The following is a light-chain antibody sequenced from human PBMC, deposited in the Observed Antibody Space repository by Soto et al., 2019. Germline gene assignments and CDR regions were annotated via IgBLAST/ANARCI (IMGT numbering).Light chain of an antibody. CDR2: GVS. Sequence: EMVLTHSPGTLSLSPGERATLSCTASQSISGSYLAWYQQKPGQAPRVVIYGVSRRATGIPDRFSGSGSGTDFTLTISRLEPEDFAVYYCQQYDNSPITFGGGTKVDIK. CDR3: QQYDNSPIT. CDR1: QSISGSY. J-gene: IGKJ4*01. V-gene: IGKV3-20*01.